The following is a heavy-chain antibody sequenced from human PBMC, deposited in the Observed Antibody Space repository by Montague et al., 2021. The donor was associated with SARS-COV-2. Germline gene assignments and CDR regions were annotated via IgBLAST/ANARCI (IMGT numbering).Heavy chain of an antibody. V-gene: IGHV3-21*01. Sequence: SLRLSCAASGFTFSSYSINWVRQAPGKGLEWVSSISSSSSYIYYXXSLKGRFTISRDNAKNSLYLQMNSLRAEDTAVYYCATQPSDGAGYYYGMDVWGQGTTVTVSS. CDR1: GFTFSSYS. J-gene: IGHJ6*02. CDR3: ATQPSDGAGYYYGMDV. D-gene: IGHD2-2*01. CDR2: ISSSSSYI.